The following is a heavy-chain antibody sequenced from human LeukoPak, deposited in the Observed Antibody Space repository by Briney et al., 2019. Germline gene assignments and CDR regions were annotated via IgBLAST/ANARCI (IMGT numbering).Heavy chain of an antibody. CDR1: GGSISSSSYY. D-gene: IGHD3-22*01. CDR3: ARRPGITMISHPFDY. CDR2: IYYSGST. Sequence: PSETLSLTCTVSGGSISSSSYYWGWIRQPPGKGLEWIGSIYYSGSTYYNPSLKSRVTISVDTSKNQFSLKLSSVTAADTAVYYCARRPGITMISHPFDYWGQGTLVTVSS. J-gene: IGHJ4*02. V-gene: IGHV4-39*01.